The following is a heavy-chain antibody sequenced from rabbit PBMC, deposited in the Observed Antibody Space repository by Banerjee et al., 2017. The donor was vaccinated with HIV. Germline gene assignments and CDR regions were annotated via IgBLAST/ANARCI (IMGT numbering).Heavy chain of an antibody. Sequence: QEHLEESGGDLVQPEGSLTLTCTASGFTISNDYWICWVRQAPGKGLEWIACIYTGSSGSTYYASWAKGRFTISETSSTTVTLQMTSLTAADTATYFCARDLAGVIGWNFGLWGPGTLVT. D-gene: IGHD4-1*01. V-gene: IGHV1S45*01. CDR2: IYTGSSGST. CDR3: ARDLAGVIGWNFGL. J-gene: IGHJ6*01. CDR1: GFTISNDYW.